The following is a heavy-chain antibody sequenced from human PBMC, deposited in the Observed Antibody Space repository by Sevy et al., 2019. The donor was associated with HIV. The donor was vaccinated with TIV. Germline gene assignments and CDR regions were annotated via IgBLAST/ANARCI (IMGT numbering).Heavy chain of an antibody. CDR3: ARNLSPSGAFDI. J-gene: IGHJ3*02. CDR2: ISGSSGTT. Sequence: GGSLRHYCAASGLTFSNYVMSWVRQAPGKGLEWLSVISGSSGTTYAAESVKGRFTISRDNSKNTLYLHMSSLGAEDTAIYYCARNLSPSGAFDIWGQGTRVTVSS. D-gene: IGHD6-25*01. V-gene: IGHV3-23*01. CDR1: GLTFSNYV.